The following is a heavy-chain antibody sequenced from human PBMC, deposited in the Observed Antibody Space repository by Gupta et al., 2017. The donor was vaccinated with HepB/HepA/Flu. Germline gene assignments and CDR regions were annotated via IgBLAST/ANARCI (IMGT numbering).Heavy chain of an antibody. J-gene: IGHJ6*03. Sequence: QVQLVQSGAEVKQPGASLKVSCKASGYKFTSYGITWVRQAPGQGLEWMGYISAHNSETVYAHKVQGRVTLTTDPSMSTAYMELRSLRYDDTAVYYCARNWYTSSYNYMDVWGRGTTVTISS. D-gene: IGHD1/OR15-1a*01. V-gene: IGHV1-18*01. CDR3: ARNWYTSSYNYMDV. CDR2: ISAHNSET. CDR1: GYKFTSYG.